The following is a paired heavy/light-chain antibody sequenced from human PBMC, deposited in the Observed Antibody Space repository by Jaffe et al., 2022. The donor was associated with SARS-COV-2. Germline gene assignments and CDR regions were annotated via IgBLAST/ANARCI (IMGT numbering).Heavy chain of an antibody. D-gene: IGHD6-13*01. CDR2: IKSKTDGGTT. J-gene: IGHJ6*02. CDR1: GFTFSNAW. V-gene: IGHV3-15*01. Sequence: EVQLVESGGGLVKPGGSLRLSCAASGFTFSNAWMSWVRQAPGKGLEWVGRIKSKTDGGTTDYAAPVKGRFTISRDDSKNTLYLQMNSLKTEDTAVYYCTTDTAGADSWSTYYYYGMDVWGQGTTVTVSS. CDR3: TTDTAGADSWSTYYYYGMDV.
Light chain of an antibody. CDR2: AAS. V-gene: IGKV1-27*01. CDR3: QKYNSAPLT. CDR1: QGISNY. Sequence: DIQMTQSPSSLSASVGDRVTITCRASQGISNYLAWYQQKPGKVPKLLIYAASTLQSGVPSRFSGSGSGTDFTLTISSLQPEDVATYYCQKYNSAPLTFGPGTKVDIK. J-gene: IGKJ3*01.